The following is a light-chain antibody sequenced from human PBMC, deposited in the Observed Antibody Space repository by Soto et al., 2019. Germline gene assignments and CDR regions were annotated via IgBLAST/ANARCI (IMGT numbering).Light chain of an antibody. V-gene: IGKV3D-15*01. J-gene: IGKJ4*01. CDR1: QSVSSN. CDR3: QQYQSLT. CDR2: GAS. Sequence: EIVMTQSPATLSVSPGERATLSCRASQSVSSNLAWYQQKPGQAPRLLIHGASSRVTGIPDRFSGSGSGTDFTLTITRLEPEDFAVYYCQQYQSLTFGGGTKVEIK.